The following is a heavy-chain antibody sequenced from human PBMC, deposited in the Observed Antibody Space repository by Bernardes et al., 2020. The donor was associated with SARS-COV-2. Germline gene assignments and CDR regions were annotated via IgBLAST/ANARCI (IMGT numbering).Heavy chain of an antibody. J-gene: IGHJ6*02. CDR1: GYAFTDYY. Sequence: ASVKVSCEASGYAFTDYYMHWVRQAPGQGLEWMGWINPNTGDINYRQKFLGRVTMTRDTPITTAYMEVRRLRSDDTAVYYCARNSIGAYYYGLDVWGQGTTVTVSS. V-gene: IGHV1-2*02. D-gene: IGHD3-3*01. CDR2: INPNTGDI. CDR3: ARNSIGAYYYGLDV.